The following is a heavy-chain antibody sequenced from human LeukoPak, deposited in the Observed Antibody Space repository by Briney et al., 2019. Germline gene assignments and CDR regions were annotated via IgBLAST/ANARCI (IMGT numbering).Heavy chain of an antibody. CDR1: GYTFTCYY. V-gene: IGHV1-2*02. Sequence: ASVKVSCKASGYTFTCYYTHWVRQAPGQGLEWMGWINPNSGGTNYAQKFQGRVTMTRDTSISTAYLQWSSLKASDTAMYYCARQRWNDPLEYYMDVWGKGTTVTVSS. J-gene: IGHJ6*03. D-gene: IGHD1-1*01. CDR2: INPNSGGT. CDR3: ARQRWNDPLEYYMDV.